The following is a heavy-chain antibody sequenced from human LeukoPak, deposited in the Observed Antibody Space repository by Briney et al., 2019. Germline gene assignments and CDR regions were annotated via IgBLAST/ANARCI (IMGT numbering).Heavy chain of an antibody. D-gene: IGHD2-2*01. Sequence: PGGSLRLSCAASGFTFSSYAMSWVRQAPGKGLEWVSAISDRGGSTYYADSVKGRFTISRDNSKNTLYLQMNSLRAEDTAVYYCAKDRYCSSTSCRFYYYFFGVLDYGMDVWGQGTTVTVSS. J-gene: IGHJ6*02. CDR1: GFTFSSYA. V-gene: IGHV3-23*01. CDR3: AKDRYCSSTSCRFYYYFFGVLDYGMDV. CDR2: ISDRGGST.